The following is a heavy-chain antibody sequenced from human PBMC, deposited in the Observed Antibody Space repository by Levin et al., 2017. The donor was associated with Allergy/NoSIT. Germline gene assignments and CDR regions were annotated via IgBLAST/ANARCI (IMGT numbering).Heavy chain of an antibody. J-gene: IGHJ4*02. CDR2: IWYDGSNK. Sequence: GGSLRLSCAASGFTFSTYAINWVRQAPGKGLEWVAVIWYDGSNKYYADSVKGRFTISRDNSKNTLYLQMNSLRAEDTAVYYCARDYRGYDLGLDYWGQGTLVTVSS. CDR1: GFTFSTYA. D-gene: IGHD5-12*01. V-gene: IGHV3-33*08. CDR3: ARDYRGYDLGLDY.